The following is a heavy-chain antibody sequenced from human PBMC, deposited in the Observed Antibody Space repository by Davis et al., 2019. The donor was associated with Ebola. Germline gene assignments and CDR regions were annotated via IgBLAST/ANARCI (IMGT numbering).Heavy chain of an antibody. D-gene: IGHD6-13*01. CDR2: IWYDGSNK. J-gene: IGHJ4*02. Sequence: GESLKISCAASGFTFSTYGIHWVRQAPGKGLEWVTVIWYDGSNKYYADSVKGRFSISRDNSRNTLSLQMNSLRAEDTAVYFCAKGYSSSQYYFDYWGQGTLVTVSS. CDR3: AKGYSSSQYYFDY. CDR1: GFTFSTYG. V-gene: IGHV3-33*06.